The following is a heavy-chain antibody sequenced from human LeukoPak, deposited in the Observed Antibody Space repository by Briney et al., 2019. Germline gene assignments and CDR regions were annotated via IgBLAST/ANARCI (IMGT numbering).Heavy chain of an antibody. V-gene: IGHV4-59*01. D-gene: IGHD4-23*01. J-gene: IGHJ3*02. CDR1: GGSISSYY. Sequence: SETLSLTCIVSGGSISSYYWSWIRQPPGKGLEWIGYIYYSGSTNYNPSLKSRVTISVDTSKNQFSLKLSSVTAADTAVYYCASMVVTRRDAFDIWGQGTMVTVSS. CDR3: ASMVVTRRDAFDI. CDR2: IYYSGST.